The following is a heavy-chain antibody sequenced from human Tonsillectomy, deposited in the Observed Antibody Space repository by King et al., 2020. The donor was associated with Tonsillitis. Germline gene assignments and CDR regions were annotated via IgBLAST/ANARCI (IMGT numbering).Heavy chain of an antibody. V-gene: IGHV3-23*04. CDR3: AKVSGDGYYWRFDY. D-gene: IGHD5-24*01. CDR1: GFTFSSYA. Sequence: VQLVESGGGLVQPGGSLRLSCAASGFTFSSYAMNWVRQAPGKGLEWVSAISGSGGNTYYADSVKGRFTISRDNSNNTLYLQMNSLRAEDTAVYYCAKVSGDGYYWRFDYWGQGTLVTVSS. CDR2: ISGSGGNT. J-gene: IGHJ4*02.